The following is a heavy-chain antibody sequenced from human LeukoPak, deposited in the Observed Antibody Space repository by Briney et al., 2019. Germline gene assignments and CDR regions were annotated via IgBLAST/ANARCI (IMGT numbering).Heavy chain of an antibody. D-gene: IGHD3-3*01. V-gene: IGHV3-9*01. CDR1: GFTFDDYA. CDR3: AKVKSYDFWSGSFDY. CDR2: ISWNSGSI. J-gene: IGHJ4*02. Sequence: GGSLRLSCAASGFTFDDYAMHWVRQAPGKGLEWVSGISWNSGSIGYADSVKGRFTISRDNAKNSLYLQMNSLRAEDTALCCCAKVKSYDFWSGSFDYWGQGTLVTVSS.